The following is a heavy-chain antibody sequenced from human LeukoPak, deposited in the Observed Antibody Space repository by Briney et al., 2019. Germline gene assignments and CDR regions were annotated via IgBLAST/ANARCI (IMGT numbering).Heavy chain of an antibody. V-gene: IGHV3-23*01. CDR1: GFTFSSYA. Sequence: GGSLRLSCAASGFTFSSYAMSWVRQAPGKGLEWVSAISGSGGSTYYADSVKGRFTISRDNSKNTLYLQMNSLRAEGTAVYYCAKDLGSYGSYFDYWGQGTLVTVSS. J-gene: IGHJ4*02. CDR2: ISGSGGST. CDR3: AKDLGSYGSYFDY. D-gene: IGHD1-26*01.